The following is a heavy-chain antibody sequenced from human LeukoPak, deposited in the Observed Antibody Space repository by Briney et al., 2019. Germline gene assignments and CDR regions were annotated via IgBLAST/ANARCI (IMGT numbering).Heavy chain of an antibody. D-gene: IGHD5-24*01. J-gene: IGHJ6*02. V-gene: IGHV3-48*03. CDR1: GFTFSSYE. Sequence: GGSLRLSCAASGFTFSSYEMNWVRQAPGKGLEWVSYISSSGSTIYYADSVKGRFTISRDNAKNSLYLQMNSLRAEDTAVYYCAREEMAQYYYYYYGMDVWGQGTTVTVSS. CDR2: ISSSGSTI. CDR3: AREEMAQYYYYYYGMDV.